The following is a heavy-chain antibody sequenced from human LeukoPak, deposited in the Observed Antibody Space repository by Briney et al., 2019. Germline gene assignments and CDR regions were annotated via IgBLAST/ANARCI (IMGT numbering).Heavy chain of an antibody. CDR1: GGTFSSYA. CDR3: ARTSISYPNYYYYMDV. V-gene: IGHV1-69*05. J-gene: IGHJ6*03. CDR2: IIPISGTA. Sequence: SVKVSCKASGGTFSSYAISWVRQAPGQGLEWMGGIIPISGTANYAQKFQGRVTITTDESTSTAYMELSSLRSEDTAVYYCARTSISYPNYYYYMDVWGKGTTVTVSS.